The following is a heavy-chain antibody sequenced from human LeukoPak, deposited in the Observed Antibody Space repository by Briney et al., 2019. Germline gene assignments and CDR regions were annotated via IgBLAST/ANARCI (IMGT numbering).Heavy chain of an antibody. J-gene: IGHJ4*02. CDR2: IVPRSGDT. V-gene: IGHV1-2*02. D-gene: IGHD6-25*01. Sequence: GASVKVSCTASGSTFSNYAISWVRQAPGQGLEWVGWIVPRSGDTNYAQRFQGRVTMTRDTSISTVYMELSGLTSDDTAVYYCAVSIQAASIPAFDYWGQGAPVTVSS. CDR3: AVSIQAASIPAFDY. CDR1: GSTFSNYA.